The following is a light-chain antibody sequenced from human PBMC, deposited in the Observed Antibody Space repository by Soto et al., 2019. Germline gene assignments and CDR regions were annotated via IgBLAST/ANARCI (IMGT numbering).Light chain of an antibody. V-gene: IGKV3D-20*02. J-gene: IGKJ1*01. CDR3: QQRTSWPWT. Sequence: EIMLTQSPGTLSLTPGERATLSCRASQSVSSSYLAWYQQKPGQAPRLLIYGASSRATGIPDRFSGSGSGTDFTLTISRLEPEDFAVYYCQQRTSWPWTFGQGTKVDI. CDR1: QSVSSSY. CDR2: GAS.